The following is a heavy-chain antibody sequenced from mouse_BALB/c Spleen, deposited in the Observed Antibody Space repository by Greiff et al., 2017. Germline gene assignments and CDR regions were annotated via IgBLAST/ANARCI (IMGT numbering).Heavy chain of an antibody. V-gene: IGHV1-77*01. CDR3: ARGQGYFDV. CDR1: GYTFTDYY. Sequence: QVQLQQSGAELARPGASVKLSCKASGYTFTDYYINWVKQRTGQGLEWIGEIYPGSGNTYYNEKFKGKATLTADKSSSTAYMQISSLTSEDSAVYFCARGQGYFDVWGAGTTVTVSS. CDR2: IYPGSGNT. J-gene: IGHJ1*01.